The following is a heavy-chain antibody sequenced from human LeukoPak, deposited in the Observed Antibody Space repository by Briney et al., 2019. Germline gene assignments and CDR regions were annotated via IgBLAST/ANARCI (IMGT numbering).Heavy chain of an antibody. CDR1: GESLSPYY. CDR2: INHRGTT. D-gene: IGHD2-2*01. Sequence: ETLSLTCAVYGESLSPYYWSWIRQPPGTGLEWIGEINHRGTTNYNLSLMSRLTISVDTSKNQFSLNLNSVTAADTAVYYCARGGGVEVPADYWGQGILVTVSS. CDR3: ARGGGVEVPADY. V-gene: IGHV4-34*01. J-gene: IGHJ4*02.